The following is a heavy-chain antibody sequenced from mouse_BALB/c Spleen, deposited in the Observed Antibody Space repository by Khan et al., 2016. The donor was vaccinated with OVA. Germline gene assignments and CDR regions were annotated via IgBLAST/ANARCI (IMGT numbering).Heavy chain of an antibody. J-gene: IGHJ3*01. CDR2: ILYSGST. V-gene: IGHV3-8*02. Sequence: EVQLQESGPSLVKPSQTLSLTCSVTGHSITSGYWCWIRKFPGNKLEYMGYILYSGSTYYNPSLKSRISITRHTSQNQYYLQLNSVTTEDTATYYCARSTYRYAFAYWGQGTLVTVSA. CDR3: ARSTYRYAFAY. CDR1: GHSITSGY. D-gene: IGHD2-14*01.